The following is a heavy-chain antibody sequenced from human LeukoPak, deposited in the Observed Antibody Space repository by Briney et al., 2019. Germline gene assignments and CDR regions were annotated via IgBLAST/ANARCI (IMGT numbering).Heavy chain of an antibody. CDR1: GFTFSSYA. CDR3: ARGAYGDYDY. D-gene: IGHD4-17*01. Sequence: GGSLRLSCAASGFTFSSYAMSWVRQAPGKGLEWVSAISASAGSTYYVDSVKGRFTISRDNSKNTLYLQMNSLRAEDTAVYYCARGAYGDYDYWGQGTLVTVSS. CDR2: ISASAGST. V-gene: IGHV3-23*01. J-gene: IGHJ4*02.